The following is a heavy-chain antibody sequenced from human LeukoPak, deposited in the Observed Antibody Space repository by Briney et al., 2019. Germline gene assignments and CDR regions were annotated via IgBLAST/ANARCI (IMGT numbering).Heavy chain of an antibody. CDR2: IYHSGST. V-gene: IGHV4-38-2*02. Sequence: SETLSLTCTVSGYSITSGYYWGGIRQPPGKGLEWIGSIYHSGSTYYNPSLKSRDTIPVDTSKNWFASDLSSVTAAATAVYYCRNYYMDVWGKGTTVTVSS. CDR3: RNYYMDV. CDR1: GYSITSGYY. J-gene: IGHJ6*03.